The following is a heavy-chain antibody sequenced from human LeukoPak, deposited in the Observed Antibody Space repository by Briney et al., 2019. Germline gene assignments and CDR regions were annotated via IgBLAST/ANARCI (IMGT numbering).Heavy chain of an antibody. CDR1: GFTFSSYG. CDR2: IWYDGSDK. Sequence: GGSLRLSCAASGFTFSSYGMHWVRQAPGKGLEWVAVIWYDGSDKYHADSVKGRFTISRDNSKNTLYLQMDSLRAEDTALYYCAREEDGDYANFDYWGQGTLVTVSS. D-gene: IGHD4-17*01. J-gene: IGHJ4*02. CDR3: AREEDGDYANFDY. V-gene: IGHV3-33*01.